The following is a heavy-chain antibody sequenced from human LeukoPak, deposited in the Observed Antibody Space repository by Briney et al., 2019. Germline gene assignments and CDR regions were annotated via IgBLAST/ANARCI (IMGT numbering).Heavy chain of an antibody. V-gene: IGHV5-51*01. CDR1: GYSFTSYW. D-gene: IGHD3-3*02. CDR3: ARHITQKGHFWSGYGDV. Sequence: GESLKISCKGSGYSFTSYWIGWVRQMPGKGLEWMGIIYPGDSDTRYSPSFQGQVTISADKSISTAYLQWSSLKASDTAMYYCARHITQKGHFWSGYGDVWGKGTTVTVSS. CDR2: IYPGDSDT. J-gene: IGHJ6*04.